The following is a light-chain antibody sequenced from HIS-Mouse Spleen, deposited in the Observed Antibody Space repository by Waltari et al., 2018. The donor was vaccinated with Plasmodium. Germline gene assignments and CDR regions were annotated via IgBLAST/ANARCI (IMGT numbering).Light chain of an antibody. J-gene: IGKJ1*01. V-gene: IGKV1-39*01. Sequence: DIQLTQSPSSLSASVGGRVTLTCRASQSISSYLNWYQQKPGKAPKLLIYAASSLQSGVPSRFSGSGSGTDFTLTISSLQPEDFATYYCQQSYSTWTFGQGTKVEIK. CDR3: QQSYSTWT. CDR1: QSISSY. CDR2: AAS.